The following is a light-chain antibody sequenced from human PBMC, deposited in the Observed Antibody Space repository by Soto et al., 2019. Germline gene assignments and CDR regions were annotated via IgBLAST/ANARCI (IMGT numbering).Light chain of an antibody. CDR3: SSFTSRFTFV. V-gene: IGLV2-14*01. Sequence: APTHPASVFWCRGQSLIISSVGRNTDVGQDKSVSWYQQGPGKAPKLMISEATNRPSGVSDRFSGSKSGNTASLTISGLQAQDEADYYCSSFTSRFTFVFGGGTKVTVL. CDR2: EAT. J-gene: IGLJ2*01. CDR1: NTDVGQDKS.